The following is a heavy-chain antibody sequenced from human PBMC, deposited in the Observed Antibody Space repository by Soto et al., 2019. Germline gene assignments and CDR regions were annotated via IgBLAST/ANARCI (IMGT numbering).Heavy chain of an antibody. D-gene: IGHD3-3*01. CDR3: ARHGLSITVFGVVSGPDY. CDR1: GGSISSSGYY. Sequence: QLQLQESGPGLVKPSETLSLTCIVSGGSISSSGYYWGWIHQPPGKGLEWIGSIYHTGSTNYNTSPKSRITMSGDASRHQFSLKLSSVSAADTAVYFCARHGLSITVFGVVSGPDYWGQGTLVTVSS. J-gene: IGHJ4*02. CDR2: IYHTGST. V-gene: IGHV4-39*01.